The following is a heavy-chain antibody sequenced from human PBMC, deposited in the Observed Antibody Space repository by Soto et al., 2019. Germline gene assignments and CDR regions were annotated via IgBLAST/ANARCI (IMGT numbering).Heavy chain of an antibody. CDR3: TTVLCSGDCYYYYYGIDV. CDR1: GFTFSNAW. CDR2: IKSKTDGGTT. D-gene: IGHD2-21*02. V-gene: IGHV3-15*01. Sequence: GGSLRLSCAASGFTFSNAWMSWVRQAPGKGLEWVGRIKSKTDGGTTGYAAPVKGRFTISRDDSKNTLYLQMNSLKTEDTAVYYCTTVLCSGDCYYYYYGIDVWGQGTTVTVSS. J-gene: IGHJ6*02.